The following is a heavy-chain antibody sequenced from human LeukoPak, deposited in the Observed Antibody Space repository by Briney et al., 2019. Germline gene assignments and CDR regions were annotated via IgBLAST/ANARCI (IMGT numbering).Heavy chain of an antibody. D-gene: IGHD6-19*01. CDR1: GGSFSGYY. CDR2: INHSGST. Sequence: SETLSHTCAVYGGSFSGYYWSWIRQPPGKGLEWIGEINHSGSTNYNPSLKSRVTISVDTSKNQFSLKLSSVTAADTAVYYCALDYSSGWYCAFDIWGQGTMVTVSS. J-gene: IGHJ3*02. V-gene: IGHV4-34*01. CDR3: ALDYSSGWYCAFDI.